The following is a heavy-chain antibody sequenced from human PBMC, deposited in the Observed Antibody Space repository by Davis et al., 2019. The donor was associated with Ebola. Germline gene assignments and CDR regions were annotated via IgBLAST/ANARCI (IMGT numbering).Heavy chain of an antibody. V-gene: IGHV1-2*06. CDR2: INPNSGGT. D-gene: IGHD3-10*01. J-gene: IGHJ4*02. CDR1: GYTFTGYY. Sequence: AASVKVSCKASGYTFTGYYMHWVRQAPGQGLEWMGRINPNSGGTNYAQKFQGRVTMTRDTSISTAYMELSRLRSDDTAVYYCARGPWQFGYYFDYWGQGTLVTVSS. CDR3: ARGPWQFGYYFDY.